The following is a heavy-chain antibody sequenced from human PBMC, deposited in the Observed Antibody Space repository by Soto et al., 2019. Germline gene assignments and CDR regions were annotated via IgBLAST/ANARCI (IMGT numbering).Heavy chain of an antibody. CDR3: ATGITIFGAIDY. D-gene: IGHD3-3*01. V-gene: IGHV1-69*13. CDR1: GGTFSSYA. Sequence: SSVKVSCKASGGTFSSYAISWVRQAPGQGLEWMGGIIPIFGTANYAQKFQGRVTITADESTSTAYMELSSLRSEDTAVYFCATGITIFGAIDYWGQGTLVTVPQ. CDR2: IIPIFGTA. J-gene: IGHJ4*02.